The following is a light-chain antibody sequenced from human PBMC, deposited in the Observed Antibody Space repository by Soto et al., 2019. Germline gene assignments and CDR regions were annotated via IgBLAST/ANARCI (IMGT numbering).Light chain of an antibody. CDR2: GAS. CDR1: QSVSSSY. Sequence: IVLTQSPGTLSLSPGERATLSCMASQSVSSSYLAWYQQKPGQAPRLLIYGASSRATGIPDRFSGSGSETDFTLTISRLEPEDFAVYYCQQYGSSPRTFGQGTK. J-gene: IGKJ2*01. CDR3: QQYGSSPRT. V-gene: IGKV3-20*01.